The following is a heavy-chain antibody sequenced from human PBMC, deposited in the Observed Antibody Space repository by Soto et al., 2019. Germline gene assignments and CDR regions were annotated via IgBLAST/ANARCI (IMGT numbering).Heavy chain of an antibody. CDR2: INHSGST. D-gene: IGHD2-15*01. Sequence: SETLSLTCAVYGGSFSGYYWSWIRQPPGKGLEWIGEINHSGSTNYNPSLKSRVTISVDTSKNQFSLKLSSVTAADTAVYYCARGYCSGGSCFRLLYFDYWSQGTLVTVS. J-gene: IGHJ4*02. CDR3: ARGYCSGGSCFRLLYFDY. CDR1: GGSFSGYY. V-gene: IGHV4-34*01.